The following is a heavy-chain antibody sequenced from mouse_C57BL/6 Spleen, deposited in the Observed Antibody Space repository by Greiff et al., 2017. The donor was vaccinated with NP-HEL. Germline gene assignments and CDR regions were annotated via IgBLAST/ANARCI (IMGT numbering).Heavy chain of an antibody. V-gene: IGHV1-54*01. Sequence: LVESGAELVRPGTSVKVSCKASGYAFTNYLIEWVKQRPGQGLEWIGVINPGSGGTNYNEKFKGKATLTADKSSSTAYMQLSSLTSEDSAVYFCARGSPRWFAYWGQGTLVTVSA. CDR2: INPGSGGT. CDR1: GYAFTNYL. J-gene: IGHJ3*01. CDR3: ARGSPRWFAY.